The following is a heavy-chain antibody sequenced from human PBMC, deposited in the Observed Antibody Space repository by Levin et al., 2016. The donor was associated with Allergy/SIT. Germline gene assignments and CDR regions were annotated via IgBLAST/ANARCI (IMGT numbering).Heavy chain of an antibody. J-gene: IGHJ4*02. D-gene: IGHD3-9*01. CDR1: GFSFNNYA. V-gene: IGHV3-23*01. CDR3: ASSYHYDILTGYFY. CDR2: ISGSGGAP. Sequence: GESLKISCAASGFSFNNYAMNWVRQAPGKGLEWVSGISGSGGAPYYADSVQGRFTISRDNSKNTLYLQMNNLRAEDTALYYCASSYHYDILTGYFYWGQGTLVTVSS.